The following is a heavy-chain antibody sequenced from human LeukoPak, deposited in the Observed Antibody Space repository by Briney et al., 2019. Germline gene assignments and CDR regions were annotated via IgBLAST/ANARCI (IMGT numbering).Heavy chain of an antibody. CDR1: GFTFSSYA. V-gene: IGHV3-30*01. D-gene: IGHD6-6*01. CDR3: ARDPAFGEQLSYWFDP. Sequence: PGRSLRLSCAASGFTFSSYAMHWVRQAPGKGLEWVAVISYDGSNKYYADSVKGRFTISRDNSKNTLYLQMNSLRAEDTAVYYCARDPAFGEQLSYWFDPWGQGTLVTVSS. J-gene: IGHJ5*02. CDR2: ISYDGSNK.